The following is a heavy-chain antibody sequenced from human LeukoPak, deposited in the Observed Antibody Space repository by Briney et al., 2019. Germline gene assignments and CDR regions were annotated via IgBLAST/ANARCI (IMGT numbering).Heavy chain of an antibody. CDR3: ATDYGDYEPIDY. CDR1: GVSLSNYA. J-gene: IGHJ4*02. CDR2: ISFDGTNK. Sequence: GGSLRLSCTASGVSLSNYAMHWVRRPQGRELEWVAVISFDGTNKYYGDSVEGRFSVSRDNSKNTLYLQMNSLRPDDTAMYYCATDYGDYEPIDYWGQGTLVTVSS. D-gene: IGHD4-17*01. V-gene: IGHV3-30*04.